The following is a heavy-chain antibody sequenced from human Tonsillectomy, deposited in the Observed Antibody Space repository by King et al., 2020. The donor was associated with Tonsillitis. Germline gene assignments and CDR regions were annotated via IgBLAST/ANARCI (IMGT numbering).Heavy chain of an antibody. V-gene: IGHV3-13*01. CDR3: ARGRGHGSDWYSFEY. CDR2: IGTAGDT. J-gene: IGHJ4*02. CDR1: GFTFSNYD. D-gene: IGHD6-19*01. Sequence: VQLVESGGGLVQPGGSLRLSCAASGFTFSNYDMHWVRQGTGEGLEWVSAIGTAGDTYYPGSVRGRFTISRENAENSLYLHMDSLRAGDTAVYYCARGRGHGSDWYSFEYWGQGALVTVSS.